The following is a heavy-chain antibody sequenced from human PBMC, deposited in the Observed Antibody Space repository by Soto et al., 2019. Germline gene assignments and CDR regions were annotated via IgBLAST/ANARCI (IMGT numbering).Heavy chain of an antibody. CDR1: GFTFSSYA. CDR3: AKVMTYYYDRSGYSYFDY. CDR2: ISGSGGST. J-gene: IGHJ4*02. D-gene: IGHD3-22*01. V-gene: IGHV3-23*01. Sequence: GGSLRLSCAASGFTFSSYAMSWVRQAPGKGLEWVSAISGSGGSTYYADSVKGRFTIARDNSKNTLYLQMNSLRAEDTAVYYCAKVMTYYYDRSGYSYFDYWGQGTLVTVSS.